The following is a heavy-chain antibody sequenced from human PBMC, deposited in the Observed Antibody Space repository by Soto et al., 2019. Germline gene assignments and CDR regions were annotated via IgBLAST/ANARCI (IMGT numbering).Heavy chain of an antibody. Sequence: GGSLRLSCAASGFTFSSYGMHWVRQAPGKGLEWVAVIWYDGSNKYYADSVKGRFTISRDNSKNTLYLQMNSLRAEDTAVYYCARDSGYYSDAFDIWGQGTMVTVSS. CDR3: ARDSGYYSDAFDI. CDR2: IWYDGSNK. D-gene: IGHD3-22*01. J-gene: IGHJ3*02. CDR1: GFTFSSYG. V-gene: IGHV3-33*01.